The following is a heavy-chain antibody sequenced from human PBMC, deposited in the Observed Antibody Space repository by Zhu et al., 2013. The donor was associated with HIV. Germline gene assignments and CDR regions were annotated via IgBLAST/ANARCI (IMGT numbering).Heavy chain of an antibody. CDR2: IYHSGST. CDR3: ARYTGAPRKGYCSSTSCYFRRGWFDP. CDR1: GGSISSSNW. J-gene: IGHJ5*02. Sequence: QVQLQESGPGLVKPSGTLSLTCAVSGGSISSSNWWSWVRQPPGKGLEWIGEIYHSGSTNYNPSLKSRVTISVDKSKNQFSLKLSSVTAADTAVYYCARYTGAPRKGYCSSTSCYFRRGWFDPWGQGTLVTVSS. V-gene: IGHV4-4*02. D-gene: IGHD2-2*01.